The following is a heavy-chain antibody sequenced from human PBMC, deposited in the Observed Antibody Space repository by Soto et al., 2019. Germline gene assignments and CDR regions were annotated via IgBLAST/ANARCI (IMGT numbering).Heavy chain of an antibody. CDR1: GGSISSYY. CDR2: IYYSGST. V-gene: IGHV4-59*12. J-gene: IGHJ4*02. Sequence: PSETLSLTCTVSGGSISSYYWSWIRQPPGKGLEWIGYIYYSGSTNYNPSLKSRVTISVDTSKNQFSLKLSSVTAADTAVYYFARYRRDGCIFDYWGQGILVTVSA. CDR3: ARYRRDGCIFDY. D-gene: IGHD5-12*01.